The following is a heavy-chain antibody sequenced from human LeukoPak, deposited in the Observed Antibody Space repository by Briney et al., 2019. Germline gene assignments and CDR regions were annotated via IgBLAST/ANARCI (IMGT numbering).Heavy chain of an antibody. Sequence: SETLSLTCTVSGGSISSGSYYWSWIRQPAGKGLEWIGRIYTSGSTNYNPSLKSRVTISVDTSKNQFSLKLSSVTAADTAVYYCARVVAARNWYFDLWGRGALVTVSS. V-gene: IGHV4-61*02. CDR3: ARVVAARNWYFDL. CDR1: GGSISSGSYY. D-gene: IGHD6-6*01. CDR2: IYTSGST. J-gene: IGHJ2*01.